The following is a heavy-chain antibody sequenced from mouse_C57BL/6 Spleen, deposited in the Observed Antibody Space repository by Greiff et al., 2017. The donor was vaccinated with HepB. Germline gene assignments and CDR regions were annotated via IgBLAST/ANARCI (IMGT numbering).Heavy chain of an antibody. CDR3: ARSGDYYGSRIWYFDV. D-gene: IGHD1-1*01. J-gene: IGHJ1*03. Sequence: QVQLQQPGAELVKPGASVKLSCKASGYTFTSYWMHWVKQRPGQGLEWIGMIHPNSGSTNYNEKFKSKATLTVDKSSSTAYMQLSSLTSEDSAVYYCARSGDYYGSRIWYFDVWGTGTTATATS. CDR1: GYTFTSYW. V-gene: IGHV1-64*01. CDR2: IHPNSGST.